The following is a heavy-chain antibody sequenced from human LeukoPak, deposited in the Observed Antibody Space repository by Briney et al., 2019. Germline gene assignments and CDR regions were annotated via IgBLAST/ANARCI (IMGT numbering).Heavy chain of an antibody. CDR2: IKQDGSEK. CDR1: GFTFSSYE. Sequence: GGSLRLSCAASGFTFSSYEMNWVRQAPGKGLEWVANIKQDGSEKYYVDSVKGRFTISRDNAKNSLYLQMNSLRAEDTAVYYCARGRGRGNTMVRGANSVKYYYYYMDVWGKGTTVTVSS. J-gene: IGHJ6*03. CDR3: ARGRGRGNTMVRGANSVKYYYYYMDV. D-gene: IGHD3-10*01. V-gene: IGHV3-7*01.